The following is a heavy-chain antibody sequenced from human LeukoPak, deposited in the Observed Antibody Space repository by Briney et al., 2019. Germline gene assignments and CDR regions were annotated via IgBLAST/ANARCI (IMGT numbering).Heavy chain of an antibody. V-gene: IGHV3-49*04. CDR2: IRSKAYGGTI. D-gene: IGHD6-19*01. Sequence: GGSLRLSCAASGFTFSSYAMSWVRQAPGKGLEGGGFIRSKAYGGTIEYAASVKGRFTMSRDDSKSIAYLQMNSLKTEDTAVYYCTRDSYSSGWLNDAFDIWGQGTMVTVSS. CDR3: TRDSYSSGWLNDAFDI. CDR1: GFTFSSYA. J-gene: IGHJ3*02.